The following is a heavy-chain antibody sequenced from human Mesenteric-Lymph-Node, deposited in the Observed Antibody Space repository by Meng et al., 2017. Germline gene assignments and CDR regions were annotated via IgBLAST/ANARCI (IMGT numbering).Heavy chain of an antibody. CDR2: IYYSGST. J-gene: IGHJ4*02. V-gene: IGHV4-31*03. D-gene: IGHD2-2*01. Sequence: VQPQESGPGLVKPFQTLSLTCTVSGGSISSGGYYWSWFRQHPGKGLEWIGYIYYSGSTYYNPSLKSRVTISVDTSKNQFSLKLSSVTAADTAMYYCARGGGCSSSSCDLDYWGQGVLVTVSS. CDR3: ARGGGCSSSSCDLDY. CDR1: GGSISSGGYY.